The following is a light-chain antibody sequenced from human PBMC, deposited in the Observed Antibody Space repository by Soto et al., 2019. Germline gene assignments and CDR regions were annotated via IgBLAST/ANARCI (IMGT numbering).Light chain of an antibody. Sequence: DIVMTQSPESLAVSLGERATINCKSSQSVLSNSIAWYQQKPGQPPKLLIYWESTRESGVPDRFSGSGSGTDFTLTISSLQAEDVAVYYCQQYSSAPQTFVQGTKLELK. CDR3: QQYSSAPQT. J-gene: IGKJ2*01. CDR2: WES. CDR1: QSVLSNS. V-gene: IGKV4-1*01.